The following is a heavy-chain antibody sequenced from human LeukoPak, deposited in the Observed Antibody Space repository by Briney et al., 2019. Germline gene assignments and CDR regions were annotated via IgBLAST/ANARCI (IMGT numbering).Heavy chain of an antibody. J-gene: IGHJ4*02. V-gene: IGHV1-69*01. D-gene: IGHD1-26*01. CDR1: GGTFSSYA. CDR3: ARDSTPTYYSGTYYFEY. Sequence: SVKVSCKASGGTFSSYAISWVRQAPGQGLEWMGGIIPIFGTANYAQKFQGRVTITADESTSTAYMELSSLRSEDTAVYYCARDSTPTYYSGTYYFEYWGQGTLVTVSS. CDR2: IIPIFGTA.